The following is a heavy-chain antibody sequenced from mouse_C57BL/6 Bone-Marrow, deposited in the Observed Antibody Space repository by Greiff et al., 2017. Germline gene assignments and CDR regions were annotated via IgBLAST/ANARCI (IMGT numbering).Heavy chain of an antibody. J-gene: IGHJ1*03. CDR1: GFNIKDDY. CDR2: IDPENGDT. Sequence: EVQLQESGAELVRPGASVKLSCTASGFNIKDDYMHWVKQRPEQGLAWIGWIDPENGDTEYASKFKGKATITAEPSSNTAYLQLSSLTSEDTAVSYCTAEGWYFDVWGTGTTVTVSS. V-gene: IGHV14-4*01. CDR3: TAEGWYFDV.